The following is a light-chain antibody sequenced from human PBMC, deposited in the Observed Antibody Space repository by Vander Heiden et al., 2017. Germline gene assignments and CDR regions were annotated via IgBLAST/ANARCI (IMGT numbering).Light chain of an antibody. CDR3: QQRSNWLT. CDR2: DAS. CDR1: QSVSSY. J-gene: IGKJ4*01. Sequence: EIVLPQSPATLSLSPGERATLSCRASQSVSSYLAWYQQKPGQAPRLLIYDASNRATGIPARFSGSGSGTDFTLTSSSLEPEDFAVYYWQQRSNWLTFGGGTKVEIK. V-gene: IGKV3-11*01.